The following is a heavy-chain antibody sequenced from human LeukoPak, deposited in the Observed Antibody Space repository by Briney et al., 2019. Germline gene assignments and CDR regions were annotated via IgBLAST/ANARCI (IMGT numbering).Heavy chain of an antibody. CDR2: IKQDGSEK. V-gene: IGHV3-7*01. Sequence: GGSLRLSCAASRFTFSSYWMSWVRQAPGKGLEWVANIKQDGSEKYYVDSVKGRFTISRDNAKNSLYLQMNSLRAEDTAVYYCAREGIGYSYGFDYWGQGTLVTVSS. CDR1: RFTFSSYW. J-gene: IGHJ4*02. CDR3: AREGIGYSYGFDY. D-gene: IGHD5-18*01.